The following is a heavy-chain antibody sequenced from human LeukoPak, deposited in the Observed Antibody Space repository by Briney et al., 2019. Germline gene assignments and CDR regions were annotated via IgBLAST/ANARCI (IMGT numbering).Heavy chain of an antibody. CDR1: GFTFSSYA. CDR2: ISYDGSNK. J-gene: IGHJ1*01. D-gene: IGHD6-19*01. V-gene: IGHV3-30-3*01. CDR3: ARDSTYSSGLFAEYFQH. Sequence: GGSLRLSCAASGFTFSSYAMHWVRQAPGKGLEWVAVISYDGSNKYYADSVKGRFTISRDNSKNTLYLQMNSLRAEDTAVYYCARDSTYSSGLFAEYFQHWGQGTLVTVSS.